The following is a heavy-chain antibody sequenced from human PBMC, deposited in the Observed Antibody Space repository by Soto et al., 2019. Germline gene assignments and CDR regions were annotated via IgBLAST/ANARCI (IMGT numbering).Heavy chain of an antibody. CDR2: FDPEDGET. Sequence: QVQLVQSGAEVKKPGASVKVSCKVSGYTLTELSMHWVRQAPGKGLEWMGGFDPEDGETIYAQKFQGRVTMTEDTSXDTXYMELSSLRSEDTAVYYCATVDLPQIRPHYWYFDLWGRGTLVTVSS. CDR1: GYTLTELS. V-gene: IGHV1-24*01. CDR3: ATVDLPQIRPHYWYFDL. J-gene: IGHJ2*01.